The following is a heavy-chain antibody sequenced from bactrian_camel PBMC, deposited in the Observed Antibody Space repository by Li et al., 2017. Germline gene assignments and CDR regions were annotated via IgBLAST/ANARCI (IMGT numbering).Heavy chain of an antibody. CDR3: AAGWLSGSWPRLDRADFRY. J-gene: IGHJ6*01. V-gene: IGHV3S1*01. D-gene: IGHD2*01. CDR2: ITNVVGTT. CDR1: GFTFSSVS. Sequence: HVQLVESGGGLVLPGGSLRLSCAASGFTFSSVSMFWVRQAPGKGLEWVSGITNVVGTTYYRDSVRGRFTISRDDAKNTVYLQMDSLKPEDTAVYYCAAGWLSGSWPRLDRADFRYWGQGTQVTVS.